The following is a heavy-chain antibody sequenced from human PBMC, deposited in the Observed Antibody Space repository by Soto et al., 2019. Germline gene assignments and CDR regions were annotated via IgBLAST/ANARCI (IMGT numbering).Heavy chain of an antibody. D-gene: IGHD6-19*01. V-gene: IGHV3-23*01. CDR3: AKDQGYSSGWDPGDAFDI. CDR2: ISGSGGST. J-gene: IGHJ3*02. CDR1: GFTFSSYA. Sequence: EVQLLESGGGLVQPGGSLRLSCAASGFTFSSYAMSWVRQAPGKGLEWVSAISGSGGSTYYADSVKGRFTISRDNSKNTLYLQMNSLRAEDTAVYYCAKDQGYSSGWDPGDAFDIWGQGTMVTVSS.